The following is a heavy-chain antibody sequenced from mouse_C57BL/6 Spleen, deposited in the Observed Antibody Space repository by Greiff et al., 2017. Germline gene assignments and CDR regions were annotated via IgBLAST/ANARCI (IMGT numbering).Heavy chain of an antibody. CDR1: GFSLTSYG. J-gene: IGHJ4*01. V-gene: IGHV2-5*01. D-gene: IGHD2-5*01. CDR3: AKISNYEEVYAMDY. Sequence: VKLMESGPGLVQPSQSLSITCTVSGFSLTSYGVHWVRQSPGKGLEWLGVIWRGGSTDYNAAFMSRLSITKDNSKSQVFFKMNSLQADDTAIYYCAKISNYEEVYAMDYWGQGTSVTVSS. CDR2: IWRGGST.